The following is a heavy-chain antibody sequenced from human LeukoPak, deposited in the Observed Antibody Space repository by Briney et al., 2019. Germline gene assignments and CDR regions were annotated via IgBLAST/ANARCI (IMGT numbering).Heavy chain of an antibody. CDR2: ISSSSSAI. Sequence: GGSLRLSCAASGFTFSSYSMNWVRQAPGKGLEWVSYISSSSSAIYYADSVKGRFTISRDNAKNSLYLQMNSLRAEDTAVYYCARGGVITGTTPHDYWGQGTLVTVSS. V-gene: IGHV3-48*01. CDR1: GFTFSSYS. CDR3: ARGGVITGTTPHDY. J-gene: IGHJ4*02. D-gene: IGHD1-7*01.